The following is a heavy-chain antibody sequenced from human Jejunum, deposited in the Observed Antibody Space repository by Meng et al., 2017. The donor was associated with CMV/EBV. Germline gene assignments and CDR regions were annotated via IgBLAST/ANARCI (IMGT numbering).Heavy chain of an antibody. CDR3: ALFTRSWFDP. CDR1: GFSLSTSEVG. Sequence: LNHSRPSLLTPTQTLTLTCTFSGFSLSTSEVGVGLIRQPPGKALEWLAVIYWDDDKRYSPSLKSRLTITKDTSKNQVVLTLTNMDPVDTATYYCALFTRSWFDPWGQGTLVTVSS. D-gene: IGHD2-2*01. J-gene: IGHJ5*02. CDR2: IYWDDDK. V-gene: IGHV2-5*02.